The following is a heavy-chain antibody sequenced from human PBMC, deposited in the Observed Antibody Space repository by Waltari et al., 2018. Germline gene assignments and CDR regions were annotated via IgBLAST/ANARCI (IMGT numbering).Heavy chain of an antibody. J-gene: IGHJ4*02. Sequence: QITLKESGPTLVKPTQTLTLTCTFSGFSLSTSGEAVGWIRQPPGKALEWLALIYWNDEKRYSPSLKNRLTIAKDTSKNQVVLTMTNMDPVDTATYYCARRGGIWGQGALVNVSS. D-gene: IGHD3-3*01. CDR2: IYWNDEK. V-gene: IGHV2-5*01. CDR3: ARRGGI. CDR1: GFSLSTSGEA.